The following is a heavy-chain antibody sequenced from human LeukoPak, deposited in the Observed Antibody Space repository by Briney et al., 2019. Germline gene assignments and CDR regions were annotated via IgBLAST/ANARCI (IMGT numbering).Heavy chain of an antibody. J-gene: IGHJ6*02. Sequence: GGSLRLSCAASGFTFSNYAMSWVRQAPGKGLEWVSAISDSGGGTYYADSVKGRFTISRDNSKNTLYPQINSLRAEDTAVYYCARITFVVEGYGMDVWGQGTTVTVSS. D-gene: IGHD2-21*01. CDR3: ARITFVVEGYGMDV. CDR2: ISDSGGGT. CDR1: GFTFSNYA. V-gene: IGHV3-23*01.